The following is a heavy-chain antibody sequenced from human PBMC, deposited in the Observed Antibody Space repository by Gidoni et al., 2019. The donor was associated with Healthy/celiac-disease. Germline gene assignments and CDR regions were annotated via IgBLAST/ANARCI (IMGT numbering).Heavy chain of an antibody. V-gene: IGHV3-66*01. D-gene: IGHD1-1*01. Sequence: EVQLVESVGGLVEPGGTLRLSCAASGFTVSSHYMSWVRQAPGKGIAWVSVIYSGGSTYYADSVKGRFTISRENSKNTLYLQMNSLRGEETAVYYCARGGTRNYYFDYWGQGTLVTVSS. CDR1: GFTVSSHY. CDR3: ARGGTRNYYFDY. CDR2: IYSGGST. J-gene: IGHJ4*02.